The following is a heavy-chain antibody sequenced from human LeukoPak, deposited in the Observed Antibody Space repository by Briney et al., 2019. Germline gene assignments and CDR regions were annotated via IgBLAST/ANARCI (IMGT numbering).Heavy chain of an antibody. CDR2: ICSGGST. D-gene: IGHD3-10*01. CDR1: GFTVSSNY. J-gene: IGHJ4*02. CDR3: ARARYYYGSGSYYRSAFFDY. Sequence: GGSLRLSCAASGFTVSSNYMSWVRQAPGKGLEWASVICSGGSTYYADSVKGRFTISRDNSKNTLYLQMNSLRAEDTAVYYCARARYYYGSGSYYRSAFFDYWGQGTLVTVSS. V-gene: IGHV3-53*01.